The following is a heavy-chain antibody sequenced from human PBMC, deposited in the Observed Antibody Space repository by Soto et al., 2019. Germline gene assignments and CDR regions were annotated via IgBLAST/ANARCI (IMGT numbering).Heavy chain of an antibody. Sequence: QIQLQLSGPGLVEPSQTLSLTCAISGDSVSSNSAGWNWVRQTPSRGLEWLGRTYYKSKWYYNSAVSVKSRITINPETSKNQFSLQLNSVPPEDTAVYYCSRGSWDDVSGHYYMDVWGKGTTVTVSS. CDR2: TYYKSKWYY. D-gene: IGHD3-3*01. J-gene: IGHJ6*03. CDR3: SRGSWDDVSGHYYMDV. V-gene: IGHV6-1*01. CDR1: GDSVSSNSAG.